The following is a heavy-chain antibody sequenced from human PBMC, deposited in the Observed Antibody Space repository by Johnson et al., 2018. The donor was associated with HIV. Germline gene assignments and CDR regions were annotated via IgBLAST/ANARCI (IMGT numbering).Heavy chain of an antibody. CDR2: ISSSGSTI. D-gene: IGHD6-13*01. CDR1: GFTFSSYA. CDR3: ARCSDPGYSSSWYLAAAFDI. V-gene: IGHV3-48*04. Sequence: VQLVESGGGVVQPGRSLRLSCAASGFTFSSYAMHWVRQAPGKGLEWVSYISSSGSTIYYADSVKGRFTISRDNAKNSLYLQMNSLRAEDTAVYYCARCSDPGYSSSWYLAAAFDIWGQGTMVTVSS. J-gene: IGHJ3*02.